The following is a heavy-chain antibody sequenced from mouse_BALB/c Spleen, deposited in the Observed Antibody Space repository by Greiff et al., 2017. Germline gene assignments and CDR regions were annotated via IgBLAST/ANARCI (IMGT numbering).Heavy chain of an antibody. V-gene: IGHV5-17*02. Sequence: EVMLVESGGGLVQPGGSRKLSCAASGFTFSSFGMHWVRQAPEKGLEWVAYISSGSSTIYYADTVKGRFTISRDNPKNTLFLQMTSLRSEDTAMYYCARRGYDKGDAMDYWGQGTSVTVSS. CDR2: ISSGSSTI. CDR1: GFTFSSFG. J-gene: IGHJ4*01. D-gene: IGHD2-2*01. CDR3: ARRGYDKGDAMDY.